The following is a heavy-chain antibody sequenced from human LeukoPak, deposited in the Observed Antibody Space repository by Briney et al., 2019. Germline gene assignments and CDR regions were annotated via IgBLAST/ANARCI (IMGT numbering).Heavy chain of an antibody. V-gene: IGHV3-21*04. D-gene: IGHD2-2*01. CDR1: GFTFSSYS. CDR3: ARVAVVPAAIDY. Sequence: GGSRRLSCAASGFTFSSYSMNWVRQAPGKGLEWVSSISSSSSYIYYADSVKGRFTISRDNAKNSLYLQMNSLRAEDTAVYYCARVAVVPAAIDYWGQGTLVTVSS. J-gene: IGHJ4*02. CDR2: ISSSSSYI.